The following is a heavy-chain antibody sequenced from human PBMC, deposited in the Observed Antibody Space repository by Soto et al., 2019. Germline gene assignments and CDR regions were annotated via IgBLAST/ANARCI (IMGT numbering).Heavy chain of an antibody. CDR2: IIPIFGTA. V-gene: IGHV1-69*06. CDR1: GGTFSSYA. D-gene: IGHD5-12*01. Sequence: QVQLVQSGAEVKKPGSSVKVSCKASGGTFSSYAISWVRQAPGQGLEWMGGIIPIFGTANYAQKFQGRVTITADKSTSTAYMELSSLRSEDPAVYYCARRSGYSGYDAPHYYYGMDVWGQGTTVTVSS. CDR3: ARRSGYSGYDAPHYYYGMDV. J-gene: IGHJ6*02.